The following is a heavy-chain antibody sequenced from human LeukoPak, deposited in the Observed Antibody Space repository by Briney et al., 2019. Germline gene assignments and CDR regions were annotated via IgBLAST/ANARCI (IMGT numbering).Heavy chain of an antibody. Sequence: SETLSLTCTVSGGSISSSSYSWGWIRQPPGKGLDWIGSIYYNGNTYYNPSLNSRVTISVDTSKNQLSLKLSSVTAGDTAIYYCARHLSGWPPRVTLPFEYWGQGTLVTASS. CDR2: IYYNGNT. J-gene: IGHJ4*02. CDR3: ARHLSGWPPRVTLPFEY. D-gene: IGHD6-25*01. V-gene: IGHV4-39*01. CDR1: GGSISSSSYS.